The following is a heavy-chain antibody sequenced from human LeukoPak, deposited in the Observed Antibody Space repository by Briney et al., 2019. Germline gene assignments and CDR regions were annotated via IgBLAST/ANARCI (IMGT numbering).Heavy chain of an antibody. CDR2: IYTSGST. V-gene: IGHV4-4*07. CDR3: ARGWEEGWFDP. J-gene: IGHJ5*02. D-gene: IGHD1-26*01. CDR1: GGSISSYY. Sequence: SETLSLTCSVSGGSISSYYWSWIRQPAGKGLEWIGRIYTSGSTYYNPSLKSRVTMSVDTSKNQFSLKLSSVTAADTAVYYCARGWEEGWFDPWGQGTLVTVSS.